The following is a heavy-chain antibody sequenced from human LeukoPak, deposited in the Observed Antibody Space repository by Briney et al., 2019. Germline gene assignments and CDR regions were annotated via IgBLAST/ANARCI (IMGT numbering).Heavy chain of an antibody. CDR2: IYYSGST. J-gene: IGHJ4*02. V-gene: IGHV4-31*03. CDR1: GGSISSGGYY. CDR3: ARFITMVRGVIIMVFDY. D-gene: IGHD3-10*01. Sequence: TLSLTCTVSGGSISSGGYYWSWIRQHPGKGLEWIGYIYYSGSTYYNPSLKSRVTISVDTPKNQFSLKLSSVTAADTAVYYCARFITMVRGVIIMVFDYWGQGTLVTVSS.